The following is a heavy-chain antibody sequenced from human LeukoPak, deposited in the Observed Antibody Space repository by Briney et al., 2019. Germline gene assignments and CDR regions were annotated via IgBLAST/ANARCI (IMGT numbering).Heavy chain of an antibody. Sequence: SETLSLTCTVSGGSISNTRYYWAWIRQSPGKGLEWIGSIYYSGSTYYNPSLKSRVTTSGDTSKNQFSLKLKSVTAADTAVYYCARGGDQYSSGWSSFQFWGQGAVVTVSS. J-gene: IGHJ4*02. D-gene: IGHD6-19*01. V-gene: IGHV4-39*07. CDR2: IYYSGST. CDR3: ARGGDQYSSGWSSFQF. CDR1: GGSISNTRYY.